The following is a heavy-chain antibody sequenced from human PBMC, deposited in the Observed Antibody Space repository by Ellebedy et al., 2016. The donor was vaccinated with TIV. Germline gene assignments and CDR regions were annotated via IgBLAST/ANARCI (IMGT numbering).Heavy chain of an antibody. Sequence: GESLKISCAASGFTFSTYWMSWVRQAPGKGLEWVANIKQDGSEKFYVDSVKGRLTVSRDNAKNTLYLQMNGLRSEDTAVYYCARDSIDYFDDDYYSYFDFWGQGTLVTVSS. V-gene: IGHV3-7*01. D-gene: IGHD2/OR15-2a*01. J-gene: IGHJ4*02. CDR1: GFTFSTYW. CDR2: IKQDGSEK. CDR3: ARDSIDYFDDDYYSYFDF.